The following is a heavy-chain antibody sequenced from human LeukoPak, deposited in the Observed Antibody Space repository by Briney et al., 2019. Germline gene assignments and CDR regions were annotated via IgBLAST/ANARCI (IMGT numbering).Heavy chain of an antibody. Sequence: ASETLSLTCTVSGGSISSSYYYWGWVRQAPGKGLEWVSSISSSSSYIYYADSVKGRFTISRDNAKNSLYLQMNSLRAEDTAVYYCARDVVMEPVDIWGQGTMVTVSS. CDR2: ISSSSSYI. D-gene: IGHD1-1*01. CDR3: ARDVVMEPVDI. V-gene: IGHV3-21*01. J-gene: IGHJ3*02. CDR1: GGSISSSYYY.